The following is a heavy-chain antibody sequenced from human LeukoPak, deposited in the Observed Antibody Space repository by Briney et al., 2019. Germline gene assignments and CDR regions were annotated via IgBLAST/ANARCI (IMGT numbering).Heavy chain of an antibody. CDR1: GFTFSNYA. Sequence: GGSLRLSCAASGFTFSNYAVSWVRQAPGKGLEWVSGFSGSGGGTYYADSVKGRFTISRDNSKNTLYLQMNSLRAEDTAVYYCAGPRGRYFDWGGGAFDIWGQGTMVTVSS. V-gene: IGHV3-23*01. D-gene: IGHD3-9*01. CDR2: FSGSGGGT. J-gene: IGHJ3*02. CDR3: AGPRGRYFDWGGGAFDI.